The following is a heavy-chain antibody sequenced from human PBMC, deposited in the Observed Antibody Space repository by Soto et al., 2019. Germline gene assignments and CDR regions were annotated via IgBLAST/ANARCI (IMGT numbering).Heavy chain of an antibody. CDR1: GYSFTNYW. CDR3: VRPDSSGYYVY. D-gene: IGHD3-22*01. J-gene: IGHJ4*02. Sequence: ESLKISCKGSGYSFTNYWVAWVRQMPGKGLEWMAIINPADSDTRYSPSFQGQVPISADKSISTAYLQWSSLKASDTAMYYCVRPDSSGYYVYWGQGTLVTVSS. V-gene: IGHV5-51*01. CDR2: INPADSDT.